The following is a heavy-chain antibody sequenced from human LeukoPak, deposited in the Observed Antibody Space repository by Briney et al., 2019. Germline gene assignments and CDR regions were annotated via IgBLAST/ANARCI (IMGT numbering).Heavy chain of an antibody. J-gene: IGHJ4*02. CDR3: ASDSSGYSQFYFDY. Sequence: GGSLRLSCAASGFTFSSYSMNWVRQAPGKGLEWVSYIGSSSSTIYYADSVKGRFTISRDNAKNSLYLQMSGLRDEDTAVYYCASDSSGYSQFYFDYRGQGTLVTVSS. D-gene: IGHD3-22*01. CDR1: GFTFSSYS. CDR2: IGSSSSTI. V-gene: IGHV3-48*02.